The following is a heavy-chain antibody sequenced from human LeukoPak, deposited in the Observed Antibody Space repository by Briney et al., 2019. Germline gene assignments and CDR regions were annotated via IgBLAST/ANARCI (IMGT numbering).Heavy chain of an antibody. CDR2: ISSSGSTI. J-gene: IGHJ6*03. D-gene: IGHD3-10*01. CDR1: GFTFSDYY. CDR3: ARDRFSSGSGSYYTRYYYMDV. Sequence: PGGSLRLSCAASGFTFSDYYMSWIRQAPGKGLEWVSYISSSGSTIYYADSVKGRFTISRDNAKNSLYLQMNSLRAEDTAVYYCARDRFSSGSGSYYTRYYYMDVWGEGTTVTVSS. V-gene: IGHV3-11*01.